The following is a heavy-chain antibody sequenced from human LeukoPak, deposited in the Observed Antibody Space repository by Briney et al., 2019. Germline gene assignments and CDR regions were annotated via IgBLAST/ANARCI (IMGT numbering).Heavy chain of an antibody. D-gene: IGHD6-19*01. J-gene: IGHJ4*02. CDR3: AREDSGGWRYFDS. CDR2: IFPGDSDT. V-gene: IGHV5-51*01. Sequence: GESLKISCKGSGYSFTSYWIGWVRHVSGKGLEWMGIIFPGDSDTKYSPSFQGHVTISVDKSISTAYLQWSSLKASDTATYYCAREDSGGWRYFDSWGQGTLVTVFS. CDR1: GYSFTSYW.